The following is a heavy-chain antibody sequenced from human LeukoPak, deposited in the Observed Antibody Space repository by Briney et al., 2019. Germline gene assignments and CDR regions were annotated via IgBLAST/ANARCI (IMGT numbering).Heavy chain of an antibody. J-gene: IGHJ6*02. CDR3: TRVQAGRSGLMDV. CDR2: ISPEGSGT. D-gene: IGHD2-8*02. V-gene: IGHV3-74*01. Sequence: PGGSLRLSCAASGFSLSGYWMHWVRQAPGKGLVWVSRISPEGSGTTYADSVKGRFTISRDNSKNTLYLQMNSLRDEDAAVYHSTRVQAGRSGLMDVWGRGTTVTVSS. CDR1: GFSLSGYW.